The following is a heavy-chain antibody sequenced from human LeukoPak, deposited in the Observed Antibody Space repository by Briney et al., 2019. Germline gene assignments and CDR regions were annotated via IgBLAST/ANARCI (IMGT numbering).Heavy chain of an antibody. Sequence: GGSLRLSCAASGFTFSDYYMSWIRQAPGKGLEWVSYISSSGSTIYYADSVKGRFTISRDNAKNSLYLQMNSLRAEDTVVYYCARDAEAYSSFNWFDPWGQGTLVTVSS. CDR1: GFTFSDYY. D-gene: IGHD6-6*01. J-gene: IGHJ5*02. CDR2: ISSSGSTI. V-gene: IGHV3-11*01. CDR3: ARDAEAYSSFNWFDP.